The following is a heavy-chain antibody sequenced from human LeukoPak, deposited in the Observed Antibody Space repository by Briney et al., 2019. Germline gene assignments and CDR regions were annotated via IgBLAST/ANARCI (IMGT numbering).Heavy chain of an antibody. Sequence: GGSLRLSCAGPGFGFSSYGMSWVRQAPGKGLEWVSGISGSGGSTYYADSVKGRFTISRDNAKNSLYLQMHSLSAEDTAVYYCASEGDLDYWGQGTLVTVSS. D-gene: IGHD3-10*01. CDR2: ISGSGGST. CDR3: ASEGDLDY. V-gene: IGHV3-23*01. J-gene: IGHJ4*02. CDR1: GFGFSSYG.